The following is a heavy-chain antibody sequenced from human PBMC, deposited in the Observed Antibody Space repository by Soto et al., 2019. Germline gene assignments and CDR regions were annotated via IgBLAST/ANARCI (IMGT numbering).Heavy chain of an antibody. D-gene: IGHD1-26*01. CDR2: IYYSEGT. J-gene: IGHJ4*02. Sequence: PSETLSLTCTVSGGSISSSNHYWAWIRQSPGKGLEWIGNIYYSEGTYYNPSLKSRLTISVDKSKNQVSLKLYSVTAADTAVYYCVSAAKWEVLFDYWGQGTLVTVSS. CDR3: VSAAKWEVLFDY. V-gene: IGHV4-39*01. CDR1: GGSISSSNHY.